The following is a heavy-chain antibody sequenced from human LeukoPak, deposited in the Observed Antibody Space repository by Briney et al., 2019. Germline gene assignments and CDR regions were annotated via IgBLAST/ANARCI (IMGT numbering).Heavy chain of an antibody. Sequence: KPGGSLRPSCEGSGFTFGDYGVGWFRQSPGKGLQWVTSIRSSSYGGSTEYVPSVKGRFTISRDDSNSIAYLQMNSLKAEDTAIYYCARVSRGGITASWFDPWGQGTLVTVSS. CDR3: ARVSRGGITASWFDP. V-gene: IGHV3-49*05. D-gene: IGHD6-13*01. CDR1: GFTFGDYG. CDR2: IRSSSYGGST. J-gene: IGHJ5*02.